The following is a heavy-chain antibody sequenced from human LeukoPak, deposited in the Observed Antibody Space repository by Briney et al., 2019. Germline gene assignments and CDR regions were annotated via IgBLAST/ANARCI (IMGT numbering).Heavy chain of an antibody. CDR2: ISGSGGST. V-gene: IGHV3-23*01. CDR3: ARTSSTGLYYYYYYYMDV. CDR1: GFTFSSYA. Sequence: GGSLRLSCAASGFTFSSYAMSGVRQAPGKGLEWVSAISGSGGSTYYADSVKGRFTISRDNAKNSLYLQMNSLRAEDTAVYYCARTSSTGLYYYYYYYMDVWGKGTTVTVSS. D-gene: IGHD2-2*01. J-gene: IGHJ6*03.